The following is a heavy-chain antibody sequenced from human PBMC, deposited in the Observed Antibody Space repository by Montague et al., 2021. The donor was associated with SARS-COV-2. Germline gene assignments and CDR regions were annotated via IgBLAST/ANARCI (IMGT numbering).Heavy chain of an antibody. Sequence: TLSLTCTVSGGSISSGGYYWSWIRPHPGKGLDWIGYIYYSGSTYYNPSLKSRVTISVDTSKNQLSLKLSSVTAADTAVYYCARNPRAAAMWGWFDPWGQGTLVTVSS. J-gene: IGHJ5*02. D-gene: IGHD2-2*01. CDR2: IYYSGST. CDR1: GGSISSGGYY. V-gene: IGHV4-31*03. CDR3: ARNPRAAAMWGWFDP.